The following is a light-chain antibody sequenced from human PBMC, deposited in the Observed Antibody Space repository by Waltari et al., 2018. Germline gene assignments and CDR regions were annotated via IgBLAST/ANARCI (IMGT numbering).Light chain of an antibody. J-gene: IGKJ5*01. CDR1: QSVSSN. Sequence: ETVMTQSPATLSVSPGEGATLFCMASQSVSSNLAWYQQQPGQAPRLLIYCASTRATGIPARFSGSGSATHFTLTIASLQSEDCAVSFCQQYNNWALITFGQGTRLEIK. CDR2: CAS. CDR3: QQYNNWALIT. V-gene: IGKV3-15*01.